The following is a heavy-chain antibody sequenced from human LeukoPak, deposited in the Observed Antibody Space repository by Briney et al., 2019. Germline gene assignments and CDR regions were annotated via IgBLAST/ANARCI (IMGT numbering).Heavy chain of an antibody. D-gene: IGHD6-13*01. Sequence: GASVKVSCKASGYTFIDYYLNWVRQAPGQGPEWMGRINVKSGATDYAQKFQGRVTMTRDTSISTAYMELSRLRSDDTAVYYCARALSSSWYVYWGQGTLVTVSS. J-gene: IGHJ4*02. V-gene: IGHV1-2*06. CDR3: ARALSSSWYVY. CDR1: GYTFIDYY. CDR2: INVKSGAT.